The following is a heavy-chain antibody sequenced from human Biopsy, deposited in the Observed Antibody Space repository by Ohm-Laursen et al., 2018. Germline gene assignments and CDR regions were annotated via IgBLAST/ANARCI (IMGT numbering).Heavy chain of an antibody. Sequence: SQTLSLTCGVSGASVKTSGYFWAWLRQRPGKGLEWIGYISYNERTHYNPSLTSRLAISFDTSNNRISLQLRSVSVADTVVYYCVREPKTGTAEAWYFDLWGRGSPVTVPS. CDR2: ISYNERT. J-gene: IGHJ2*01. D-gene: IGHD3-9*01. CDR1: GASVKTSGYF. V-gene: IGHV4-31*11. CDR3: VREPKTGTAEAWYFDL.